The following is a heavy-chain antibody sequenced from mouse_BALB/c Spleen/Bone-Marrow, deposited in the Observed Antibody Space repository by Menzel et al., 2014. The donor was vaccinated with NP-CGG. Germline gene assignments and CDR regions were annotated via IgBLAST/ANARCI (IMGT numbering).Heavy chain of an antibody. CDR3: TRKYGPLYYFDY. CDR2: IYPSDSYT. Sequence: VQLQQSGAELVRPGASVKLSCKASGYTFTSYWINWVKQRPGQGLEWIGNIYPSDSYTNYNQKFKDKATLTVDKSSSTACMQLSSPTSEDSAVYYCTRKYGPLYYFDYWGQGTTLTVSS. J-gene: IGHJ2*01. CDR1: GYTFTSYW. V-gene: IGHV1-69*02. D-gene: IGHD2-10*02.